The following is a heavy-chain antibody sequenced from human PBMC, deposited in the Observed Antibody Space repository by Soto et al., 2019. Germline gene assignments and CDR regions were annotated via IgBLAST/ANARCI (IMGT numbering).Heavy chain of an antibody. CDR1: GFTFSSYG. V-gene: IGHV3-30*03. D-gene: IGHD3-22*01. Sequence: GGSLRLSCAASGFTFSSYGMHWVRQAPGKGLEWVAVISYDGSNKYYADSVKGRFTISRDNSKNTLYLQMNSLRAEDTAVYYCARDYYDSSGFFGYYYGMDVWGQGTTVTVSS. CDR2: ISYDGSNK. CDR3: ARDYYDSSGFFGYYYGMDV. J-gene: IGHJ6*02.